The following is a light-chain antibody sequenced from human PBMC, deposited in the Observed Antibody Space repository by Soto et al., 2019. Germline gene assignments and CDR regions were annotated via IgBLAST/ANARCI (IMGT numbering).Light chain of an antibody. CDR3: QQYASLPRT. CDR2: ATS. J-gene: IGKJ1*01. CDR1: QSISATY. V-gene: IGKV3-20*01. Sequence: EIVLTQSPGTLSLSPGERATFSCRASQSISATYFAWYQQKPGHPPRLLIYATSSRATGIPDRFSGSGSRTDFTLTISRLEHDASAVYYCQQYASLPRTFGQGTKVEI.